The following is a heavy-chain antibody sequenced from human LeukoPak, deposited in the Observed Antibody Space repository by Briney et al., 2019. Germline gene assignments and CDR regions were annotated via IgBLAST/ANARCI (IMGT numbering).Heavy chain of an antibody. Sequence: SETLSLTCSVYGGSFSGYYWSWIRRPPGKGLEWIGEINHSGSTNYNPSLKSRVTISVDTSKNQFSLKLSSVTAADTAVYYCARGPMGFGASDYYYYYGMDVWGQGTTVTVSS. D-gene: IGHD3-10*01. CDR1: GGSFSGYY. CDR3: ARGPMGFGASDYYYYYGMDV. CDR2: INHSGST. J-gene: IGHJ6*02. V-gene: IGHV4-34*01.